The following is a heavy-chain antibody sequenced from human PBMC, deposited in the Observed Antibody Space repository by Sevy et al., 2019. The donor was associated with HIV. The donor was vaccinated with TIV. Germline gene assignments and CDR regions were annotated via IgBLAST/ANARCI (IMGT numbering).Heavy chain of an antibody. CDR3: VKDFGGPTDY. J-gene: IGHJ4*02. Sequence: GGSLRLSCAGSGFSITSYWMHWVRQAPGKGLVWVSRMNEDGSVTNHADSVRGRLTMARDIAKNTLYLQMNSPSVNDTAVYYCVKDFGGPTDYWGQGNVVTVSS. CDR2: MNEDGSVT. V-gene: IGHV3-74*01. D-gene: IGHD3-16*01. CDR1: GFSITSYW.